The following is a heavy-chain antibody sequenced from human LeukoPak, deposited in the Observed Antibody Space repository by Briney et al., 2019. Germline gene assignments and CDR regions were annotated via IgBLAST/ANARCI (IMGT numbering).Heavy chain of an antibody. Sequence: SETLSLTCTVSGGSISSYYWSWIRQPPGKGLEWIGYIYYSGSTNYNPSLKSRVTISVDTSKNQFSPKLSSVTAADTAVYYCARVVKRAYCGGDCYSSYFDYWGQGTLVTVSS. J-gene: IGHJ4*02. CDR3: ARVVKRAYCGGDCYSSYFDY. CDR2: IYYSGST. V-gene: IGHV4-59*01. CDR1: GGSISSYY. D-gene: IGHD2-21*02.